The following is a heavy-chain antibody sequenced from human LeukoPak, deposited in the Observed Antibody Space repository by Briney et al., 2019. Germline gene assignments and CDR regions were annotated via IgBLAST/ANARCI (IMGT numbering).Heavy chain of an antibody. CDR2: ISGSGGST. CDR3: AKAPHRYDSVHY. V-gene: IGHV3-23*01. CDR1: GFTFSSYA. Sequence: GGSLRLSCAASGFTFSSYAMSWVRQAPGKGLEWVSAISGSGGSTYYADSVKGRFTISRDNSKNTLYLQTNSLRAEDTAVYYCAKAPHRYDSVHYWGQGTLVTVSS. J-gene: IGHJ4*02. D-gene: IGHD5-12*01.